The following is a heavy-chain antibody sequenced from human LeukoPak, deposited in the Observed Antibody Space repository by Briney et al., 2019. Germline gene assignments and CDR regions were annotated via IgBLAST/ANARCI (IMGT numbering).Heavy chain of an antibody. J-gene: IGHJ4*02. CDR1: GFTFSAYA. V-gene: IGHV3-23*01. CDR2: ITGSGDST. CDR3: AKDTLQSCAGTRCYPFDY. D-gene: IGHD6-13*01. Sequence: PGGSLRLSCAASGFTFSAYAMNWVRQAPGKGLEWVSSITGSGDSTYIADSVKGRFTIYRDNSKNTMYMQMNILRAEDTALYYCAKDTLQSCAGTRCYPFDYWGQGTLVNVSS.